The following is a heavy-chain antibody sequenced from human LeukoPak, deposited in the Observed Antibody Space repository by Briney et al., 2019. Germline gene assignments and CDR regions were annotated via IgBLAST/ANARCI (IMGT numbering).Heavy chain of an antibody. Sequence: GGSLRLSCAASGFTFSNYGLHWVRQAPGKGLEWVALLVYDGFYKYYADSVKGRFTISRDDSTNTLYLQLTSLSVEDTAVYYCAKDLISMVRGSPMDVWGRGTTVTVS. V-gene: IGHV3-30*02. CDR1: GFTFSNYG. CDR3: AKDLISMVRGSPMDV. CDR2: LVYDGFYK. D-gene: IGHD3-10*01. J-gene: IGHJ6*02.